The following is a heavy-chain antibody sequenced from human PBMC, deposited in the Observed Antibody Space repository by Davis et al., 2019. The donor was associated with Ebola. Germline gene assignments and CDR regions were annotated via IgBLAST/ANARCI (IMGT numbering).Heavy chain of an antibody. D-gene: IGHD1-26*01. CDR2: IGHGGVT. V-gene: IGHV4-34*01. CDR3: ARATGGYGAFFK. J-gene: IGHJ4*02. CDR1: GGSFRGYF. Sequence: SETLSLTCAIFGGSFRGYFWSWIRQSPGKGMEWIGQIGHGGVTSYNPSLESRVTISVDTSKNQFSLKLSSVTAADTAVYYCARATGGYGAFFKWGQGTLVTVSS.